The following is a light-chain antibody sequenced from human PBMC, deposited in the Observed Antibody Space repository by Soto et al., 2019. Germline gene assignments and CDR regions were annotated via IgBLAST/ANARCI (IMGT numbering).Light chain of an antibody. Sequence: QSVLAQPPSASATPGQRVTISCSGSSSNIGSNYVYWYQQFPGTAPKLLIYRNNQRPSGVPDRFSGSKSGTSASLAISGLRSEDEADYYCAVWDDSLSGSWVFGEGPRSPS. CDR2: RNN. J-gene: IGLJ3*02. CDR3: AVWDDSLSGSWV. V-gene: IGLV1-47*01. CDR1: SSNIGSNY.